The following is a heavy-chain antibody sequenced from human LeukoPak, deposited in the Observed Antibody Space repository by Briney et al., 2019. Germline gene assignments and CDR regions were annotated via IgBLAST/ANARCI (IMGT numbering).Heavy chain of an antibody. Sequence: SETLSLTCTVSGGSISSNSYSWGWIRQPPGKGLEWIGSIYYSGSAYYNPSLKSRVTISVDRSKNQFSLKLSSVTAADTAVYYCARGRWLQSWAFDIWGQGTMVTVSS. D-gene: IGHD5-24*01. CDR1: GGSISSNSYS. J-gene: IGHJ3*02. CDR3: ARGRWLQSWAFDI. V-gene: IGHV4-39*07. CDR2: IYYSGSA.